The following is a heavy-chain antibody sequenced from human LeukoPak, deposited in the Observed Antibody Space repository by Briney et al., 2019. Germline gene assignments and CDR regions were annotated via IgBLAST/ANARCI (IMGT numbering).Heavy chain of an antibody. D-gene: IGHD1-26*01. Sequence: GGSLRLSRAASGFTFSSYAMSWVRQAPGKGLEWVSAISGSGGSTYYADSVKGRFTISRDNSKNTLYLQMNSLRAEDTAVYYCAKWVVGAGGFDYWGQGTLVTVSS. CDR1: GFTFSSYA. CDR3: AKWVVGAGGFDY. V-gene: IGHV3-23*01. J-gene: IGHJ4*02. CDR2: ISGSGGST.